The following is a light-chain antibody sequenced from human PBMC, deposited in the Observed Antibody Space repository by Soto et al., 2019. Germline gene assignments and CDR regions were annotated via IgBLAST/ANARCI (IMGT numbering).Light chain of an antibody. J-gene: IGKJ1*01. CDR1: QSVSRD. CDR2: GAS. CDR3: QQYDKWPTWK. V-gene: IGKV3-15*01. Sequence: EMVLTQSPATLSVSPGERATLSCRASQSVSRDLAWYQQKPGQAPRLLIYGASTRAPSIPARFSGSGSGTDFTLTISSLQSEDFAVYYCQQYDKWPTWKCGQGNRVAIK.